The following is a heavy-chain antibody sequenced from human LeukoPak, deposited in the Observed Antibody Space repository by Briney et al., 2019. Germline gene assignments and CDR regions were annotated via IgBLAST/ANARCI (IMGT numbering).Heavy chain of an antibody. CDR3: ARGVVPPFYYYYSYMDV. J-gene: IGHJ6*03. V-gene: IGHV4-4*02. CDR1: GGSISSSSW. D-gene: IGHD2-2*01. Sequence: SETLSLTCAVSGGSISSSSWWTWVRQPPGKGLEWIGEIHHTGSTNYNPSLRSRVTISVDKSKNQFSLKSRSVTAADTAVYYCARGVVPPFYYYYSYMDVWGKGTPVIV. CDR2: IHHTGST.